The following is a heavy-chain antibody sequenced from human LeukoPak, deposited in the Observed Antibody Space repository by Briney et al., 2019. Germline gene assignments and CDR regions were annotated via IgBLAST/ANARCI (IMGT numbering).Heavy chain of an antibody. V-gene: IGHV3-21*01. CDR2: ISGSGDDT. D-gene: IGHD1-1*01. Sequence: GGSLRLSCAASRFTFSSYSMNWVRQAPGKGLEWVSYISGSGDDTNYADSVRGRFTISRDNAKNSLYLQMNSLRVEDTAVYYCARDPRTVRIWGQGTLVTVSS. J-gene: IGHJ4*02. CDR1: RFTFSSYS. CDR3: ARDPRTVRI.